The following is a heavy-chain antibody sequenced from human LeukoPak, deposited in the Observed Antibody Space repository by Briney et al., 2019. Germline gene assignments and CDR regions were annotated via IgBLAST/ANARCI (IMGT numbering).Heavy chain of an antibody. CDR1: GYGFTSYW. V-gene: IGHV5-51*01. D-gene: IGHD5-18*01. J-gene: IGHJ4*02. Sequence: GESLKISCKGSGYGFTSYWIGWVRQMPGKGLEWMGIIYPGDSDTRYSPSFQGQVTISADKSISTAYLQWSSLKASDTAMYYCARRATSVDTAMVADYYFDYWGQGTLVTVSS. CDR3: ARRATSVDTAMVADYYFDY. CDR2: IYPGDSDT.